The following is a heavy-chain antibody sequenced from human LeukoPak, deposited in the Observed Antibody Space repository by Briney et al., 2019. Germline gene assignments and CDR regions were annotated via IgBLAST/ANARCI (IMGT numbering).Heavy chain of an antibody. Sequence: GGSLRLSCAASGFTFSSFAMSWVRQAPGKGLEWVSAISGSGGSAFYADSVKGRFTISRDNSKNTLFLQMNSLRAEDTAVYYCARGRYYYDSSKGAFDIWGQGTMVTVSS. CDR1: GFTFSSFA. CDR3: ARGRYYYDSSKGAFDI. D-gene: IGHD3-22*01. J-gene: IGHJ3*02. V-gene: IGHV3-23*01. CDR2: ISGSGGSA.